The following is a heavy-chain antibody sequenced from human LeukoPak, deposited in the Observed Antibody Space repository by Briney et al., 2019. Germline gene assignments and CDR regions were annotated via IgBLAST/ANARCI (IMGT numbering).Heavy chain of an antibody. CDR3: ARVVTRGLYYFDY. V-gene: IGHV4-61*01. J-gene: IGHJ4*02. Sequence: SETLSLTCAVSGYSISSGYYWSWIRQPPGKGLEWIGYIYYSGSTNYNPSLKSRVTISVDTSKNQFSLKLSSGTAADTAVYYCARVVTRGLYYFDYWGQGTLVTVSS. CDR1: GYSISSGYY. D-gene: IGHD2-21*02. CDR2: IYYSGST.